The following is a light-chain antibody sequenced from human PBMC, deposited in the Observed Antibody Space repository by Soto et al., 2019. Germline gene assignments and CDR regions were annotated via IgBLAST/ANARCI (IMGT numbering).Light chain of an antibody. CDR1: QSISSW. CDR3: QQYNSYST. Sequence: EIQMPQSPSTPSASVVARVTITCRASQSISSWLAWYQQKPGKAPNLLIYKASSLESGVPSRFSGSGSGTEFTLTISSLQPDDFATYYCQQYNSYSTFGQGTKVDIK. V-gene: IGKV1-5*03. J-gene: IGKJ1*01. CDR2: KAS.